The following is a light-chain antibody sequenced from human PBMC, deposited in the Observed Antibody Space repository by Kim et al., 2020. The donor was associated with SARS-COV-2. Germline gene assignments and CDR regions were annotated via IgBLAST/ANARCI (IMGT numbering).Light chain of an antibody. Sequence: ATINCKSSQSVLYSSNNKNYLAWYQQKPGQPPNLLIYWASTREFGVPDRFSGSGSGTDFTLTISSLQAEDVALYYCQQYYSTPWTFGQGTKVDIK. CDR2: WAS. J-gene: IGKJ1*01. V-gene: IGKV4-1*01. CDR1: QSVLYSSNNKNY. CDR3: QQYYSTPWT.